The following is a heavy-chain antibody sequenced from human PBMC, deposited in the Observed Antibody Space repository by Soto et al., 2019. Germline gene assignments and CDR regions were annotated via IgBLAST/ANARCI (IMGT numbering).Heavy chain of an antibody. CDR2: ARNKVSGYTT. D-gene: IGHD2-8*01. V-gene: IGHV3-72*01. J-gene: IGHJ4*02. CDR1: GFTFSDHY. CDR3: ARLMGTSFDL. Sequence: PGGSLRLSCAASGFTFSDHYMYWVRQAPGKGLEGFGRARNKVSGYTTAYAASVEGRFAISRDASKNSLYLQMSSLKADDTAVYFCARLMGTSFDLWGQGT.